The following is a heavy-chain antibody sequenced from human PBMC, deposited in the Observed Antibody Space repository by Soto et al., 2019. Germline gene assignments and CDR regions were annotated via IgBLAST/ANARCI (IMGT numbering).Heavy chain of an antibody. CDR1: GFTFSSYA. D-gene: IGHD2-2*01. CDR2: ISGSGGST. Sequence: GGSLRLSCAASGFTFSSYAMSWVRQAPGKGLEWVSAISGSGGSTYYADSVKGRFTISRDNSKNTLYLQMNSLRAEDTAVYYCAKALPDCSSTSCYAPISYMDVWGKGTTVTVSS. J-gene: IGHJ6*03. CDR3: AKALPDCSSTSCYAPISYMDV. V-gene: IGHV3-23*01.